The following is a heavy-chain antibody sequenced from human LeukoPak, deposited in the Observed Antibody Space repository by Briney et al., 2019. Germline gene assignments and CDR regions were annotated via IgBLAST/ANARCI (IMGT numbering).Heavy chain of an antibody. Sequence: PGGSLRLSCAASGFTFSNYWMSWVRQAPGKGLEWVANIKQDGSEKSYIYSVKGRFTISRDNSKNTLYLQMNSLRAEDTAVYYCARGRLNLNIWFGEWGEAFDIWGQGTMVTVSS. CDR2: IKQDGSEK. CDR3: ARGRLNLNIWFGEWGEAFDI. CDR1: GFTFSNYW. J-gene: IGHJ3*02. D-gene: IGHD3-10*01. V-gene: IGHV3-7*01.